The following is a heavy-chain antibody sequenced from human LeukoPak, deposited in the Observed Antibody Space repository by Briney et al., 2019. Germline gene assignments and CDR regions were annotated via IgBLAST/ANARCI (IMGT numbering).Heavy chain of an antibody. D-gene: IGHD6-19*01. Sequence: RTSETLSLTCTVSGGSISSGGYSWSWIRQHPGKGLEWIGYIYYSGSTYYNPSLKSRVTISVDTSKNQFSLKLSSVTAADTAVYYCARVGAVAGTEGDYWGQGTLVTVSS. CDR3: ARVGAVAGTEGDY. V-gene: IGHV4-31*03. J-gene: IGHJ4*02. CDR1: GGSISSGGYS. CDR2: IYYSGST.